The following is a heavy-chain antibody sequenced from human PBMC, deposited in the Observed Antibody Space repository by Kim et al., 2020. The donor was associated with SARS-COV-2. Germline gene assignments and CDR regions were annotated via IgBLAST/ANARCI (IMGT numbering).Heavy chain of an antibody. D-gene: IGHD5-12*01. J-gene: IGHJ4*02. CDR3: TTETRVATPSGVDY. CDR1: GFTFSNAW. V-gene: IGHV3-15*01. Sequence: GGSLRLSCAASGFTFSNAWMSWVRQAPGKGLEWVGRIKSKTDGGTTDYAAPVKGRFTISRDDSKNTLYLQMNSLKTEDTAVYYCTTETRVATPSGVDYWGQGTLVTVSS. CDR2: IKSKTDGGTT.